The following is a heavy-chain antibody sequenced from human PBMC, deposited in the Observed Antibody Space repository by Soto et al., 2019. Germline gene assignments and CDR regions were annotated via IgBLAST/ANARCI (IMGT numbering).Heavy chain of an antibody. CDR1: GYTFTSYA. V-gene: IGHV1-69*13. CDR3: ARLWSYYDSSGSFDY. CDR2: IIPIFGTA. Sequence: GASVKVSCKASGYTFTSYAMHWLRQAPGQGLEWMGGIIPIFGTANYAQKFQGRVTITADESTSTAYMELSSLRSEDTAVYYCARLWSYYDSSGSFDYWGQGTLVTSPQ. J-gene: IGHJ4*02. D-gene: IGHD3-22*01.